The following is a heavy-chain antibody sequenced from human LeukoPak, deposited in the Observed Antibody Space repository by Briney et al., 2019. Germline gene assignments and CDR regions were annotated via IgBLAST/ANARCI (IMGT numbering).Heavy chain of an antibody. CDR3: AREGGSSSSEVY. D-gene: IGHD6-6*01. Sequence: PSETLSHTCTVSGYSISSGYYWGWIRQPPGKGLEWIGSIYHSGSTYYNPSLNSRVTMSMDTSKNQFSLKLSSVTAADTAVYYCAREGGSSSSEVYWGQGTLVTVSS. CDR1: GYSISSGYY. CDR2: IYHSGST. J-gene: IGHJ4*02. V-gene: IGHV4-38-2*02.